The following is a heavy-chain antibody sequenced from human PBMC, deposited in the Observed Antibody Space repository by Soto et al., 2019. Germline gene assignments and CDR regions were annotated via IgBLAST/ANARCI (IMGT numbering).Heavy chain of an antibody. J-gene: IGHJ2*01. D-gene: IGHD3-10*02. Sequence: KGLERVSNISGSGGSTYYADSVKGRFTISRDNSKNTLYLQMNSLRAEDTAVYYFFFQAEDGIRDVRSVSAFLLNRSSDL. CDR2: ISGSGGST. CDR3: FFQAEDGIRDVRSVSAFLLNRSSDL. V-gene: IGHV3-23*01.